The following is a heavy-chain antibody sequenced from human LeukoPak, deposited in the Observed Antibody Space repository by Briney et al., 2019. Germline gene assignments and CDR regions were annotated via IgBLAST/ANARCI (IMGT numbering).Heavy chain of an antibody. Sequence: SETLSLTCAVYVGSFSGYYWTWLRQPPGKGLEWIGEIEQSGSTNYNPSLKSRVTLSVDTSKNQLSLKVNSVTAADTALYYCARVNWNDHLRHNWFDPWGQGPLVTVSS. CDR3: ARVNWNDHLRHNWFDP. D-gene: IGHD1-1*01. CDR1: VGSFSGYY. J-gene: IGHJ5*02. CDR2: IEQSGST. V-gene: IGHV4-34*01.